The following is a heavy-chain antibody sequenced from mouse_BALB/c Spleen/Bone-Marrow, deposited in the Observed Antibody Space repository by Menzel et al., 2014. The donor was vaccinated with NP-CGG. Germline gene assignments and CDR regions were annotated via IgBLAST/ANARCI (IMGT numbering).Heavy chain of an antibody. CDR1: GSAFSSYD. CDR3: ARQGYGYVDFDV. Sequence: DVQLVESGGGLVRPGGSLKLSCAASGSAFSSYDMSWVRQTPEKRLEWVAYISSGGGSTYYPDTVKGRFTISRDNAKNTLYLQMSSLKSEDTAMYYCARQGYGYVDFDVWGAGTTVTVSS. V-gene: IGHV5-12-1*01. D-gene: IGHD1-2*01. J-gene: IGHJ1*01. CDR2: ISSGGGST.